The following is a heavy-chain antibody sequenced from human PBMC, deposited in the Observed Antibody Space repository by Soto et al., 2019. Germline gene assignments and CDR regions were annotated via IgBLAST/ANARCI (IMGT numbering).Heavy chain of an antibody. D-gene: IGHD5-12*01. CDR2: IWYDGSNK. CDR3: SRDMDIVAPIDYGMEG. Sequence: GGSLRLSCAASGFTFSSYGMHWVRQAPRKGLEWVAVIWYDGSNKYYADSVKGRFTISSDNSKNTLYLQMNSLTAEDTPAYYCSRDMDIVAPIDYGMEGWGLRSTVTVCS. CDR1: GFTFSSYG. V-gene: IGHV3-33*01. J-gene: IGHJ6*02.